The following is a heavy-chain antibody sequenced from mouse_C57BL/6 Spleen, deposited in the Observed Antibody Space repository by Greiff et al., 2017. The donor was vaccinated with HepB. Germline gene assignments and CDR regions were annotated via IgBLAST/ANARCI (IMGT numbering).Heavy chain of an antibody. CDR3: GRRGDGNYVCFDY. CDR1: GFTFSDYG. V-gene: IGHV5-17*01. D-gene: IGHD2-1*01. Sequence: EVQLVESGGGLVKPGGSLKLSCAASGFTFSDYGMHWVRQAPEKGLEWVAYISSGSSTIYYADTVKGRFTISRDKAKNTPFLQMTSLSSEDTAMYYCGRRGDGNYVCFDYWGQGTTLTVSS. J-gene: IGHJ2*01. CDR2: ISSGSSTI.